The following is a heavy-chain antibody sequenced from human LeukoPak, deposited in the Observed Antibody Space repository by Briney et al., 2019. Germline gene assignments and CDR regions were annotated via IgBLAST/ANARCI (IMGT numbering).Heavy chain of an antibody. D-gene: IGHD4-17*01. CDR1: GFTFDDYT. J-gene: IGHJ4*02. V-gene: IGHV3-43*01. CDR2: ISWDGGST. CDR3: AKGAYGGKGGYFDY. Sequence: PGGSLRLSCAASGFTFDDYTMHWVRQAPGKGLEWVSLISWDGGSTYYADSVKGRFTISRDNSKNSLYLQMNSLRTEDTALYYCAKGAYGGKGGYFDYWGQGTLATVSS.